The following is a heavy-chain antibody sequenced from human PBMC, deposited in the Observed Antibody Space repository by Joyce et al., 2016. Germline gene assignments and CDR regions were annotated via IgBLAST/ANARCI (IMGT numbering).Heavy chain of an antibody. D-gene: IGHD3-16*02. CDR1: GYTFSDHY. V-gene: IGHV1-2*06. CDR2: INCNSGGT. J-gene: IGHJ4*02. CDR3: ARGNDYIWGSYRSGIDY. Sequence: QVQLVQFGAEVKKPGASVKVSCKASGYTFSDHYMHWVRQAPGQGLEWMGRINCNSGGTNYAQKFQGRVTMTRDTSISTAYMELRRLRSDDTAVYYCARGNDYIWGSYRSGIDYWGQGTLVTVSS.